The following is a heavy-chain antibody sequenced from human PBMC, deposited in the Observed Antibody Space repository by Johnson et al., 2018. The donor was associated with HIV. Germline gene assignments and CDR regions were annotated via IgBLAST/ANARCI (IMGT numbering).Heavy chain of an antibody. D-gene: IGHD3-3*01. J-gene: IGHJ3*02. V-gene: IGHV3-66*01. CDR1: GSTFSSNY. CDR3: ARGCSVLQHLEWSVAAFDS. CDR2: IYSSDNT. Sequence: VQLVESRGGAVRPGASLRISCAASGSTFSSNYMSWVRQAPGNGLEWVSVIYSSDNTYYADHVQNRFPISTDNSKNTLYLQINSLRAEDTALYYWARGCSVLQHLEWSVAAFDSWGQGTMVTVSS.